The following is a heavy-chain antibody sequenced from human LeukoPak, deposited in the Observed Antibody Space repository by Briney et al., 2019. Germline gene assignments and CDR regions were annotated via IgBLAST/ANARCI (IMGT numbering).Heavy chain of an antibody. CDR3: ARDHPDHMVRGVIGFDY. J-gene: IGHJ4*02. Sequence: TPSETLSLTCTVSGGSISSYYWSWIRQPAGKGLEWIGRIYTSGSANYNPSLKSRVTISIDTSKNQFSLKLNSVTAADTAVYYCARDHPDHMVRGVIGFDYWGQGILVTVSS. D-gene: IGHD3-10*01. CDR1: GGSISSYY. V-gene: IGHV4-4*07. CDR2: IYTSGSA.